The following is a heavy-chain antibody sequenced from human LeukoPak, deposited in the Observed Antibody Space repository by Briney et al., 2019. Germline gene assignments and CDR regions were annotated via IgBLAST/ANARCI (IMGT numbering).Heavy chain of an antibody. V-gene: IGHV4-4*07. CDR3: ARDGRGVQHPDAFVI. CDR2: MYISGST. Sequence: SETLSLTCTVSGGSINTYYWSWIRQPAGKGLEWIERMYISGSTKYNPSLKSRVTMSVDTSKNQFSLKLSSVTAADTAVYYCARDGRGVQHPDAFVIWGKGQWSPSLQ. D-gene: IGHD3-10*01. J-gene: IGHJ3*02. CDR1: GGSINTYY.